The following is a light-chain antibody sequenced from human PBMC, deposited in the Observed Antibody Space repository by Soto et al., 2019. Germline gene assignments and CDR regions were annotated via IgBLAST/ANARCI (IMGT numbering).Light chain of an antibody. J-gene: IGKJ3*01. V-gene: IGKV1D-13*01. CDR2: DAS. Sequence: AIQLTQSPSSLSASVGDRVTITCRASQGISSALAWYQQTPGKPPKLLIYDASSLEIGVPSRFXXXXSXXXXTLTISSLQPEDFATYYCQQFNNYPFTFGPGTKVDIK. CDR1: QGISSA. CDR3: QQFNNYPFT.